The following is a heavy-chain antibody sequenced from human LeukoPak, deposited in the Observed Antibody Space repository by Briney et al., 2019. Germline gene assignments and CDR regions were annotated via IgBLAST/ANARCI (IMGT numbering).Heavy chain of an antibody. CDR3: ARGAYYYDSSGYSGGRGAFDI. CDR1: GFTFSSYA. V-gene: IGHV3-23*01. D-gene: IGHD3-22*01. J-gene: IGHJ3*02. CDR2: ISGSGGST. Sequence: GGSLRLSCAASGFTFSSYAMSWVRQAPGKGLEWVSAISGSGGSTYYADSVKGRFTISRDNSKNTLYLQMNSLRAEDTAVYYCARGAYYYDSSGYSGGRGAFDIWGQGTMVTVSS.